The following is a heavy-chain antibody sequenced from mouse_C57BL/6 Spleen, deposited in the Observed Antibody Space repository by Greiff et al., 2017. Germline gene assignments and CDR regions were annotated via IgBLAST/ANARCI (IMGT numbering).Heavy chain of an antibody. CDR3: TRNWDDPY. V-gene: IGHV1-15*01. Sequence: QVQLKESGAELVRPGASVTLSCKASGYTFTDYEMHWVKQTPVHGLEWIGAIDPETGGTAYNQKFKGKAILTADKSSSTAYMELRSLTSEDSAVYYCTRNWDDPYWGQGTLVTVSA. D-gene: IGHD4-1*01. CDR1: GYTFTDYE. J-gene: IGHJ3*01. CDR2: IDPETGGT.